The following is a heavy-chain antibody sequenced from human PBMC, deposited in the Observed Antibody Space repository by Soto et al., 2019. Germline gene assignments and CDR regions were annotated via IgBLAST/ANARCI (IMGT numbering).Heavy chain of an antibody. CDR2: ISPDGRTT. Sequence: LRLSCAASGFSFSHDWMHWVRQAPGKGLVLVSRISPDGRTTTYADSVKGRFTISRDNAKSTLYLQMNSLTVEDGAVYYCADSWLPTSYWGPGTLVTVPS. J-gene: IGHJ4*02. D-gene: IGHD3-10*01. V-gene: IGHV3-74*01. CDR3: ADSWLPTSY. CDR1: GFSFSHDW.